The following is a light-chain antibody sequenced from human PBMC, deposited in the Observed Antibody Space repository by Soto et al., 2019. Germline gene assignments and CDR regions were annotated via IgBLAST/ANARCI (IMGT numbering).Light chain of an antibody. CDR3: QQYETFSGT. Sequence: DIQTTPSPSPPSASVGDTVTATCRASQSVSGWLAWYQQKPGEAHKLLIYDAYALPRGVPSRFSGSGSGTKFTLTIASLQPDDFATYYCQQYETFSGTFGPGTKVDIK. CDR1: QSVSGW. CDR2: DAY. V-gene: IGKV1-5*01. J-gene: IGKJ1*01.